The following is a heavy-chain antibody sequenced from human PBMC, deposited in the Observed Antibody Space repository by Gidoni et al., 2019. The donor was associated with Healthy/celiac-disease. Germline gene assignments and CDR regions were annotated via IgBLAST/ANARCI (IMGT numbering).Heavy chain of an antibody. V-gene: IGHV3-23*01. D-gene: IGHD2-2*01. J-gene: IGHJ4*02. CDR2: ISGSGGST. CDR1: GFPFSSYA. Sequence: EGQMLESGGGLVQPGGSPRHPCEPSGFPFSSYAMSWVRQAPGKGLEGVSAISGSGGSTYYADSVKGRFTNSRDNSKNTLYQQSNSQRAEDTAVYYCAKDRSIVVVPAHFDYWGQGTLVTVSS. CDR3: AKDRSIVVVPAHFDY.